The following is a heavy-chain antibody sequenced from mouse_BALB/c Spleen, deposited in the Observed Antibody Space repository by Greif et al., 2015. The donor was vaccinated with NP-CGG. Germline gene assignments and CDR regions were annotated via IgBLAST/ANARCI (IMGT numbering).Heavy chain of an antibody. D-gene: IGHD2-14*01. CDR3: TRGYDGYAMDY. V-gene: IGHV1S16*01. CDR2: INPSNGGT. CDR1: GYTFTSYY. Sequence: QVQLQQSGAELVKPGASVKLSCKASGYTFTSYYMYWVKQRPGQGLEWIGEINPSNGGTNFNEKFKSKATLTVDKSSSTAYMQLSSLTSEDSAVYYCTRGYDGYAMDYWGQGTSVTVSS. J-gene: IGHJ4*01.